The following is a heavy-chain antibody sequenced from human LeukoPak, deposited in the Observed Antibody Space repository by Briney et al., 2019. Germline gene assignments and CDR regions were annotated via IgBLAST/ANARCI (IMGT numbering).Heavy chain of an antibody. Sequence: SETLSLTCTVSGGSISSYYWSWIRQPAGKGLEWIGRIYTSGSTNYNPSLKSRVTMSVDTSKNQFSLKLSSVTAADTAVYYCARESRAAADIYYYYMDVWGKGTTVTVSS. CDR1: GGSISSYY. V-gene: IGHV4-4*07. CDR2: IYTSGST. D-gene: IGHD6-13*01. J-gene: IGHJ6*03. CDR3: ARESRAAADIYYYYMDV.